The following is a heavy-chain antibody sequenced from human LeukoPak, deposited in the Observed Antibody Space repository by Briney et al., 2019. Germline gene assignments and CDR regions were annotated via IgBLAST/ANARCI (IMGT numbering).Heavy chain of an antibody. CDR3: ARMGLGSSEDD. D-gene: IGHD2-2*01. CDR2: IHYSGKT. CDR1: GASTSSSSDY. V-gene: IGHV4-39*07. Sequence: SETLSLTCSVSGASTSSSSDYWGWIRQPPGTGLEWIVSIHYSGKTYYNSSLKSRVTISVDTSNNHFSLRLNSVTAADTAMYYCARMGLGSSEDDWGQGTLVTVSS. J-gene: IGHJ4*02.